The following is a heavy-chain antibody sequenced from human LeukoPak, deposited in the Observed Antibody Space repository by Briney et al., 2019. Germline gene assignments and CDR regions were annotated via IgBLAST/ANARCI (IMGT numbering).Heavy chain of an antibody. CDR1: GFTFSSHS. Sequence: PGGSLRLSCAASGFTFSSHSMNWVRQAPGKGLEWVSGISGGGVTTYYADSVKGRFTISRDNSKNTLYLQMNSLRADDTAIYYCARNQQLGGHSYYYYGMDVWGQGTTVTVSS. D-gene: IGHD3-16*01. CDR3: ARNQQLGGHSYYYYGMDV. J-gene: IGHJ6*02. V-gene: IGHV3-23*01. CDR2: ISGGGVTT.